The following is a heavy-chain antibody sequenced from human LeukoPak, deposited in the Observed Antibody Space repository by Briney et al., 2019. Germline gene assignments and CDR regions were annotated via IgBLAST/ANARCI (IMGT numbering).Heavy chain of an antibody. CDR3: ARVPTAMENYFDY. D-gene: IGHD5-18*01. J-gene: IGHJ4*02. Sequence: GRSLRLSCAASGFTFSSYGMHWVRQAPGKGLEWVAVISYDGSNKYYADSVKGRFTISRDNSKSTLYLQMNSLRAEDTAVYYCARVPTAMENYFDYWGQGTLVTVSS. V-gene: IGHV3-30*03. CDR2: ISYDGSNK. CDR1: GFTFSSYG.